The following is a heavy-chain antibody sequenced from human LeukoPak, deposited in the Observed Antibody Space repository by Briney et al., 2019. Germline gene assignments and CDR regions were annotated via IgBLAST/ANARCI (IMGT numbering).Heavy chain of an antibody. CDR2: IYSGGDT. CDR1: GFTVSSDY. J-gene: IGHJ4*02. Sequence: GGCLRLSCAASGFTVSSDYMSWVRQAPGKGLEWVSVIYSGGDTFYADSVKGRFTTSRDTSKNTLSLQMNSLRAEDTAVYYCARLPVDWGQGTLVTVSS. CDR3: ARLPVD. D-gene: IGHD2-2*01. V-gene: IGHV3-66*01.